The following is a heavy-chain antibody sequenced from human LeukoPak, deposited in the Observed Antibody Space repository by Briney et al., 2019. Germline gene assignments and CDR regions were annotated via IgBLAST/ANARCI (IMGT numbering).Heavy chain of an antibody. D-gene: IGHD1-26*01. CDR1: GGSISSYY. J-gene: IGHJ4*02. CDR3: ARRGAVGATFDY. Sequence: PSETLSLTCTVSGGSISSYYWSWIRQPPGKGLEWTGYIYYSGSTNYNPSLKSRVTISVDTSKNQFSLKLSSVTAADTAVYYCARRGAVGATFDYWGQGTLVTVSS. CDR2: IYYSGST. V-gene: IGHV4-59*08.